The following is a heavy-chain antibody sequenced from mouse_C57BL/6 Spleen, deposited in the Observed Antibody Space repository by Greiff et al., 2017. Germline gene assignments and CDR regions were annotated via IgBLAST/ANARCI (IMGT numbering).Heavy chain of an antibody. CDR2: IYPGDGDT. D-gene: IGHD2-5*01. J-gene: IGHJ4*01. Sequence: VQLQQSGPELVKPGASVKISCKASGYAFSSSWMNWVKQRPGKGLEWIGRIYPGDGDTNYNGKFKGKATLTADKSSSTAYMQLSNLTSEDSAVYFCARDSNYVEAMDYWGQGTSVTVSS. V-gene: IGHV1-82*01. CDR3: ARDSNYVEAMDY. CDR1: GYAFSSSW.